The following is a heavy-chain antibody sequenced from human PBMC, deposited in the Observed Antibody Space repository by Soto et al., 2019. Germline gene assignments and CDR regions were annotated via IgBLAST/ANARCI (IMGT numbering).Heavy chain of an antibody. V-gene: IGHV4-30-2*01. J-gene: IGHJ5*02. CDR1: GGNISSGGYS. Sequence: PLEPQCHTCAVSGGNISSGGYSRSLIRQPPGKGLEWIGYIYTSGSTYYNPSLKSRVTISVDRSKNQFSLNLSSVTAADTAMYYCARVPRPWGQGTLVTVSS. CDR3: ARVPRP. CDR2: IYTSGST.